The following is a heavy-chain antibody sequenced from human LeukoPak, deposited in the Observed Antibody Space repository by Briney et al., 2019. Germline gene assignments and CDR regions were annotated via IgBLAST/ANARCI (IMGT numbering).Heavy chain of an antibody. CDR3: ARDPGGYYYDSSGYWEFDY. Sequence: PGRSLRLSCEASGFTFSSYGMHWVRQAPGKGLEWVAVIWYDGSQKYYADSVKGRFTISRDNAKNSLYLQMNSLRAEDTAVYYCARDPGGYYYDSSGYWEFDYWGQGTLVTVSS. CDR2: IWYDGSQK. J-gene: IGHJ4*02. CDR1: GFTFSSYG. V-gene: IGHV3-33*01. D-gene: IGHD3-22*01.